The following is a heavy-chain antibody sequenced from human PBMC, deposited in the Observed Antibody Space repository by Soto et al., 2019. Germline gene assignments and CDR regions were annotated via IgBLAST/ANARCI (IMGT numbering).Heavy chain of an antibody. Sequence: QVQLQESGPGLVKPSETLSLTCTVSGASVNSGGFYWSWIRQPPGKGLEWIGYVFYTGTTNYNPSLKSRVTIPMDTSKNRFSLRLSSVTAADTALYYCARDYYDVLTGYSYFDYWGRGPLVTVSS. CDR1: GASVNSGGFY. J-gene: IGHJ4*02. CDR3: ARDYYDVLTGYSYFDY. CDR2: VFYTGTT. V-gene: IGHV4-61*08. D-gene: IGHD3-9*01.